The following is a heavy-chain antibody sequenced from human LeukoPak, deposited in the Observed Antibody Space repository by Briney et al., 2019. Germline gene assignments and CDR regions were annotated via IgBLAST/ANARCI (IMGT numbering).Heavy chain of an antibody. CDR2: INPNSGGT. CDR1: GYTFTGCY. V-gene: IGHV1-2*06. CDR3: ARYESTGYSSGWYKD. Sequence: ASVKVSCKASGYTFTGCYMHWVRQAPGQGLEWMGRINPNSGGTNYAQKFQGRVTMTRDTSISTAYMELSRLRSDDTAVYYCARYESTGYSSGWYKDRGQGTLVTVSS. J-gene: IGHJ4*02. D-gene: IGHD6-19*01.